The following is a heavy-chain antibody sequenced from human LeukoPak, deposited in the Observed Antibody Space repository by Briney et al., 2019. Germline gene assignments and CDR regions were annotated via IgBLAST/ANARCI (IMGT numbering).Heavy chain of an antibody. D-gene: IGHD3-10*01. CDR1: GGSISSHY. V-gene: IGHV3-21*01. J-gene: IGHJ6*02. Sequence: ETLSLTCTVSGGSISSHYWTWVRQAPGKGLEWVSSVSSGSSYIYYADSVKGRFTISRDNAKTSLYLQMNSLRAEDTAVYYCARDRGAYSYHYNGVDVWGQGTTVTVSS. CDR2: VSSGSSYI. CDR3: ARDRGAYSYHYNGVDV.